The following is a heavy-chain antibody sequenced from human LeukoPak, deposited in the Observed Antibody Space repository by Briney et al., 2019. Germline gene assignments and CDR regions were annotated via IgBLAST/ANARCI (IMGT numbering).Heavy chain of an antibody. V-gene: IGHV3-7*03. CDR1: GFSIGTYY. J-gene: IGHJ6*03. CDR2: IKQGGREK. CDR3: ARTLGYCSSTSCYRPRNMDV. Sequence: GGSLRLSCAASGFSIGTYYMSWVRQAPGKGLEWVANIKQGGREKHYVDSVKGRFTVSRDNSKNSLYLQMSSLRSEDTAVYYCARTLGYCSSTSCYRPRNMDVWGKGTTVTVSS. D-gene: IGHD2-2*01.